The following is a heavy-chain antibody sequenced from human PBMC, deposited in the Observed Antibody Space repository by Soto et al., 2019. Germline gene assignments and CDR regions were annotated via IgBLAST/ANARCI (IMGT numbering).Heavy chain of an antibody. CDR2: FSLSGTT. J-gene: IGHJ4*02. Sequence: QVQLQESGPGLTKPSETLSLTCSVSGASIAGSSYWSWIRQPAGKGLEWIGRFSLSGTTNYSPSLRSRVTMSADVSKNQFSLRLTSVTAADTALYYCARGMTPPGAPAWYYFDSWGQGTLVTVSS. CDR3: ARGMTPPGAPAWYYFDS. D-gene: IGHD2-8*02. V-gene: IGHV4-4*07. CDR1: GASIAGSSY.